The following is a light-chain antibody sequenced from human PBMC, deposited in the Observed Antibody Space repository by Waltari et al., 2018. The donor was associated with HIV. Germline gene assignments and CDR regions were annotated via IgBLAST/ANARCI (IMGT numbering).Light chain of an antibody. CDR1: QSVLYSSNNKNY. CDR3: QQYYTTPWT. CDR2: WAS. Sequence: DIVMTQSPDSLAVSLGERATINCKSRQSVLYSSNNKNYLAWFQQKPGQPPKLRIYWASTRESGVPDRFSGSGSWTDFTLTISSLQAEDVAVYYCQQYYTTPWTFGQGTKVEIK. J-gene: IGKJ1*01. V-gene: IGKV4-1*01.